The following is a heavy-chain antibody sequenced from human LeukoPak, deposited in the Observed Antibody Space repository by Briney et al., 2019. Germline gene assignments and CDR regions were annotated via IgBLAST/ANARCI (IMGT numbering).Heavy chain of an antibody. V-gene: IGHV4-39*07. D-gene: IGHD4-17*01. CDR2: IYYSGST. Sequence: SETLSLTCTVSGGSISSSSYYWGWIRQPPGKGLEWIGSIYYSGSTYYNPSLKSRVTISVDTSKNQFSLKLSSVTAADTAVYYCARDPTTVTKGFDIWGPGTMVTVSS. CDR3: ARDPTTVTKGFDI. J-gene: IGHJ3*02. CDR1: GGSISSSSYY.